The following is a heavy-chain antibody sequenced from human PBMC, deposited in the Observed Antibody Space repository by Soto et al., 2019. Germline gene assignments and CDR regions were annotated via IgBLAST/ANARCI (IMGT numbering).Heavy chain of an antibody. V-gene: IGHV3-30*04. D-gene: IGHD4-17*01. J-gene: IGHJ6*02. CDR3: VRRSTVSYYAADV. Sequence: PGGSLRLSCAGSGFSFGSYEMHWVRQAPGKGLEWVTFTSYDGSINYYADSVKGRFTMSRDNSKNLLYLQMNSLRTEDTAVYYCVRRSTVSYYAADVWGQGTTVHVSS. CDR2: TSYDGSIN. CDR1: GFSFGSYE.